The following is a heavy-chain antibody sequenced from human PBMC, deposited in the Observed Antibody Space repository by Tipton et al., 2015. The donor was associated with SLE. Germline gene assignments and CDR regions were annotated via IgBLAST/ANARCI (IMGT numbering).Heavy chain of an antibody. CDR1: GGAISSGGYY. CDR3: AKTLAGATPGRYQSYWYFDL. J-gene: IGHJ2*01. Sequence: TLSLTCTVSGGAISSGGYYWGWIRQPAGEGLEWVGRIFTSGKTVYNPPLKSRVTISRDLSNNQFSVNLSSVTASDTAVYYCAKTLAGATPGRYQSYWYFDLWGRGLRVIVSS. V-gene: IGHV4-61*02. D-gene: IGHD1-1*01. CDR2: IFTSGKT.